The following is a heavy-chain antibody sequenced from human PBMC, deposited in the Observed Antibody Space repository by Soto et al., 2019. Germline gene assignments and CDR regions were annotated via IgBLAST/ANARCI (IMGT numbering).Heavy chain of an antibody. Sequence: GESLKISCQGSGYSFTGYWIGWVRQMSGEGLEWMGIIYPGDSNTRYSPSFQGQVTISVEKSLSTAYLQWRSLKASDTALYYCASGINGISPPYHFDLWGQGTVATV. V-gene: IGHV5-51*01. J-gene: IGHJ4*02. D-gene: IGHD1-20*01. CDR3: ASGINGISPPYHFDL. CDR1: GYSFTGYW. CDR2: IYPGDSNT.